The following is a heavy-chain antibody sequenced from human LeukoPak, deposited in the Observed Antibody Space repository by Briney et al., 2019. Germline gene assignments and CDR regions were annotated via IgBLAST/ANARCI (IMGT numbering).Heavy chain of an antibody. J-gene: IGHJ6*03. Sequence: SETLSLTCTVSGGSISSSGYYWDWVRQPPGKGLEWIGSIYYSETTYYNPSLRSRATISVDTSKSQFSLNLRSVTAADTAVYYCARQVSDYYYYNIDVWGRGTAVTVSS. CDR2: IYYSETT. CDR1: GGSISSSGYY. D-gene: IGHD5/OR15-5a*01. V-gene: IGHV4-39*01. CDR3: ARQVSDYYYYNIDV.